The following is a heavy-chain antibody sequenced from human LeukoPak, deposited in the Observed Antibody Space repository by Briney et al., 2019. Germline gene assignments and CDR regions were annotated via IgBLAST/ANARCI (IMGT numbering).Heavy chain of an antibody. CDR1: GYTLTELF. CDR3: ARVHQIVTYYYDSSGYYWFDP. J-gene: IGHJ5*02. Sequence: ASVKVSCKVFGYTLTELFMPWGRQAPGKGLEWVGGIIPIFCTANYAQKFQGRVTITTDESTSTAYMELSSLRSEDTAVYYCARVHQIVTYYYDSSGYYWFDPWGQGTLVTVSS. V-gene: IGHV1-69*05. D-gene: IGHD3-22*01. CDR2: IIPIFCTA.